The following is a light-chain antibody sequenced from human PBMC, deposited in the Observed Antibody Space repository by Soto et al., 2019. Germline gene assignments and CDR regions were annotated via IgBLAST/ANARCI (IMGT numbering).Light chain of an antibody. Sequence: DIQMTQSPSALSSSGGDRVTISCRASQSISSWLAWYQQKPGKDPKLLIYAASSLQSGVPSRFSGSVSGTDFTLTVSSLQPEDFATYYCDQSYDIPTFGQGTRLEIK. J-gene: IGKJ5*01. CDR3: DQSYDIPT. CDR2: AAS. CDR1: QSISSW. V-gene: IGKV1-39*01.